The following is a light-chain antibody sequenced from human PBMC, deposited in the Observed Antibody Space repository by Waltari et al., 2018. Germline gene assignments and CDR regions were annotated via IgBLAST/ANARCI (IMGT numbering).Light chain of an antibody. CDR3: QSYDNSLRGSVL. V-gene: IGLV1-40*01. CDR2: ENT. Sequence: QSVLTQAPSVSGAPGQRVTISCTAGDSTTASFGFNGYHHLPGRVPKLLIYENTNRPSGVPDRFSGSKSGTSASLAIEGLQPEDEGDYYCQSYDNSLRGSVLFGGGTKVTV. J-gene: IGLJ3*02. CDR1: DSTTASFG.